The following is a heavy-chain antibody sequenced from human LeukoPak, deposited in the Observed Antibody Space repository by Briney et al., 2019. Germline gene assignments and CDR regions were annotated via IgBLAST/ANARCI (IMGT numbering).Heavy chain of an antibody. J-gene: IGHJ4*02. CDR1: GFTFSSYA. D-gene: IGHD6-13*01. Sequence: GGSLRLSCAASGFTFSSYAMSWVRQAPGKGLEWVSAISGSGGSTYYADSVKGRFTISRDNSKNTLYLQMNGLRAADTAVYYCAKDLGYSSSWYYFDYWGQGTLVTVSS. V-gene: IGHV3-23*01. CDR3: AKDLGYSSSWYYFDY. CDR2: ISGSGGST.